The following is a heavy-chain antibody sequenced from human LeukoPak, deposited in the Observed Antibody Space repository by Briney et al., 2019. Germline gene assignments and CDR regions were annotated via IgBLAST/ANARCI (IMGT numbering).Heavy chain of an antibody. CDR2: ISWNSGSI. V-gene: IGHV3-9*01. Sequence: GRSLRLSCAASGFTFDDYAMHWVRQAPGKGLEWVSGISWNSGSIGYADSVKGRFTISRDNAKNSLYLQMNSLRAEDTALYYCAKDSQSIAAAGTGFDYWGQGTLVTVSS. CDR3: AKDSQSIAAAGTGFDY. D-gene: IGHD6-13*01. J-gene: IGHJ4*02. CDR1: GFTFDDYA.